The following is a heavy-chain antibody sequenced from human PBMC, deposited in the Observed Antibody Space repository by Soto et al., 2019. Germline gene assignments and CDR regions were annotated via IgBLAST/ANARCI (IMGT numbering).Heavy chain of an antibody. CDR1: GYTFTTFW. V-gene: IGHV5-10-1*01. D-gene: IGHD2-2*01. J-gene: IGHJ5*02. CDR2: IDPRDPYT. CDR3: ARLYCSSSTCDSWFDP. Sequence: PGESLKISCTGFGYTFTTFWISWVRQMPGRGLEWMGRIDPRDPYTNYSPSFQGHVTISVDKSISTAYLQWGSLKASDTAMYYCARLYCSSSTCDSWFDPWGQGTLVTVSS.